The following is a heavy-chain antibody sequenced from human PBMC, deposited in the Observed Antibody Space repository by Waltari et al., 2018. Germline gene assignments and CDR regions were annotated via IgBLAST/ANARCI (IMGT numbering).Heavy chain of an antibody. J-gene: IGHJ4*02. Sequence: QVQLQESGPGLVKPSETLSLTCTVSGGSISSYYWSWIRQPPGKGLEWSGYVYYSGGTNYNPSLKRRSTISVAPSKDQFSLQLSSVAAADTAVYYCARDSTYSSPSRLYYWGQGTLVTVSS. V-gene: IGHV4-59*01. CDR3: ARDSTYSSPSRLYY. D-gene: IGHD6-6*01. CDR2: VYYSGGT. CDR1: GGSISSYY.